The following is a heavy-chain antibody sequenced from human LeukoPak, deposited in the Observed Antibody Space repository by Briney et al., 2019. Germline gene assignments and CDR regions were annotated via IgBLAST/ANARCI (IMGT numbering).Heavy chain of an antibody. Sequence: SETLSLTCTVSGGSISSYYWSWIRQPPGKGLEWIGEIYHSGTTNYNPSLKSRLTISVDKSKNRFSLNLTSVTAADTAVYYCASLYRAVGGISDHWGQGTLVTVAS. J-gene: IGHJ4*02. D-gene: IGHD6-19*01. CDR2: IYHSGTT. CDR1: GGSISSYY. V-gene: IGHV4-59*12. CDR3: ASLYRAVGGISDH.